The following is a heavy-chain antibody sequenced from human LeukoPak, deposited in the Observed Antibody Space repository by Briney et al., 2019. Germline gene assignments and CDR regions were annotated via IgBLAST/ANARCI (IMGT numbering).Heavy chain of an antibody. CDR3: ARGISTPGSGDWFDP. CDR2: IYYSGST. Sequence: PSETLSLTCTVSGGSISSYYWSWIRQPPGKGLEWIGYIYYSGSTNYNPSLKSRVTISVDTSKNQFSLKLSSVTAADTAVYYCARGISTPGSGDWFDPWGQGTLVTVSS. J-gene: IGHJ5*02. V-gene: IGHV4-59*08. D-gene: IGHD6-13*01. CDR1: GGSISSYY.